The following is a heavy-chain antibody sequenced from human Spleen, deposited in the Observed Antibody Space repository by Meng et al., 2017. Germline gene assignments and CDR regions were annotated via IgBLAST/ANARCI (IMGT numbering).Heavy chain of an antibody. CDR2: INHSGST. V-gene: IGHV4-34*01. J-gene: IGHJ4*02. Sequence: GSLRLSCAVYGGSFSAYYWSWIRQPPGKGLEWIGEINHSGSTNYNPSLKNQVTISVDTSKNQFSLKLSSVTAADTAVYYCARVNNLGVVNQWGQGTLVTGYS. CDR1: GGSFSAYY. CDR3: ARVNNLGVVNQ. D-gene: IGHD3-3*01.